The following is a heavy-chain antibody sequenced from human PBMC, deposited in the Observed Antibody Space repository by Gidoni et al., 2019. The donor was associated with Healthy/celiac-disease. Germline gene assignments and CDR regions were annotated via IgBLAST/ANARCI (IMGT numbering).Heavy chain of an antibody. D-gene: IGHD3-3*01. CDR2: MNPNSGNT. CDR3: ARPGSPGDFWSGYYTGRYYGMDV. J-gene: IGHJ6*02. CDR1: GYTFTSYD. V-gene: IGHV1-8*01. Sequence: QVQLVQSGAEVKKPGASVKVSCKASGYTFTSYDINWVRQATGQGLEWMGWMNPNSGNTGYAQKFQGRVTMTRNTSISTAYMELSSLRSEDTAVYYCARPGSPGDFWSGYYTGRYYGMDVWGQGTTVTVSS.